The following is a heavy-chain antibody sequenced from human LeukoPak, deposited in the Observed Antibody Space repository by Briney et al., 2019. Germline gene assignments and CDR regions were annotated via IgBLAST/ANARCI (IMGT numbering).Heavy chain of an antibody. CDR2: ISGGGGST. J-gene: IGHJ3*02. D-gene: IGHD2-2*03. CDR3: AKGGYFNFEN. V-gene: IGHV3-23*01. Sequence: GGSLRLSCAASGFTFNNYAMTWVRQAPGKGLEWVSAISGGGGSTYYADPVKGRFTISRDNSKDTLYLQMNSLRAEDTAVYYCAKGGYFNFENWGQGTMVPVSS. CDR1: GFTFNNYA.